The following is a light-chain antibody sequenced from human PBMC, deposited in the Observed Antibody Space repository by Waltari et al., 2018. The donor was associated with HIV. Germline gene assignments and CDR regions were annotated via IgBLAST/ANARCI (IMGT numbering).Light chain of an antibody. V-gene: IGKV1-5*03. CDR3: QQYETYYS. J-gene: IGKJ2*03. CDR1: QNVNTW. Sequence: DIKMTQSPSVLSASLGDRVPISCRARQNVNTWVAWYQQKPGRAPKLLIHTASTLARGVPSRGSGRGSGAVLTLTIAGLQRDDYATYYCQQYETYYSFGLGTNVE. CDR2: TAS.